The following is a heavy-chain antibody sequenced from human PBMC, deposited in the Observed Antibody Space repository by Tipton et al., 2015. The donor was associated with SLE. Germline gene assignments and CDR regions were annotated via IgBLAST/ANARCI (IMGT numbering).Heavy chain of an antibody. Sequence: SLRLSCAASGFTFSSYGMHWVRQAPGKGLEWVAFIRYDGSNKYYADSVKGRFTISRDNSKNTLYLQMNSLRAEDTAVYYCVKDGIVVVDDAFDIWGQGTMVTVSS. D-gene: IGHD3-22*01. CDR1: GFTFSSYG. CDR3: VKDGIVVVDDAFDI. J-gene: IGHJ3*02. CDR2: IRYDGSNK. V-gene: IGHV3-30*02.